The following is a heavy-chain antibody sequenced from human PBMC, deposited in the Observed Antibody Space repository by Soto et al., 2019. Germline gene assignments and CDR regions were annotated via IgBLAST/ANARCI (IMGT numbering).Heavy chain of an antibody. CDR1: GHSISSRRYY. CDR3: ARQRTSVVTQAYFDV. D-gene: IGHD2-21*02. V-gene: IGHV4-39*01. CDR2: IYYSGST. J-gene: IGHJ4*02. Sequence: KPSETLSLRGTVTGHSISSRRYYWGWILQPPGKGLEWIGRIYYSGSTYNNPSLRSRVSMSIDTSKDQFSLKLKSVTATDTALYFCARQRTSVVTQAYFDVWGPGSLVTVSS.